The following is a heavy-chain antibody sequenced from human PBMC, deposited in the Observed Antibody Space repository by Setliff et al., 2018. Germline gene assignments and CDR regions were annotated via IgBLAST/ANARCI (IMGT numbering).Heavy chain of an antibody. Sequence: ASVKVSCKAFGYTFAKYGTSWVRQAPGQGLEWMGWISAYAQKFQGRVTMTTDTPTSTAYMELSSLKSEDTAVYYCANEHGTTVTVENYHYYMDVWGKGTTVTVSS. V-gene: IGHV1-18*01. J-gene: IGHJ6*03. D-gene: IGHD4-4*01. CDR2: ISA. CDR1: GYTFAKYG. CDR3: ANEHGTTVTVENYHYYMDV.